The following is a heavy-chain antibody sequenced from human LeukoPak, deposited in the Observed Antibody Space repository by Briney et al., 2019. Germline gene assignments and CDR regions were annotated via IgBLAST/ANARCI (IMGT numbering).Heavy chain of an antibody. CDR3: AKLPIVVVVAATWWFDP. J-gene: IGHJ5*02. D-gene: IGHD2-15*01. CDR2: ISGSGGST. CDR1: GITFSRYA. Sequence: GSLRLSCAASGITFSRYAMSWVRQAPGKGLEWVSGISGSGGSTYYADSVKGRFTISRDNSKNTLYLQMNSLRAEDTAVYYCAKLPIVVVVAATWWFDPWGQGTLVTVSS. V-gene: IGHV3-23*01.